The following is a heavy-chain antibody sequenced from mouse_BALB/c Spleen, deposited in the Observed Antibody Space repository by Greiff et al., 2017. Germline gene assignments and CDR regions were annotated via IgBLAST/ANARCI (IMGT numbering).Heavy chain of an antibody. J-gene: IGHJ4*01. D-gene: IGHD1-1*01. V-gene: IGHV1-54*01. Sequence: VQLQQSGAELVRPGTSVKVSCKASGYAFTNYLIEWVKQRPGQGLEWIGVINPGSGGTNYNEKFKGKATLTADKSSSTAYMQLSSLTSDDSAVYFCARDYYGSSHAMDYWGQGTSVTVSS. CDR1: GYAFTNYL. CDR3: ARDYYGSSHAMDY. CDR2: INPGSGGT.